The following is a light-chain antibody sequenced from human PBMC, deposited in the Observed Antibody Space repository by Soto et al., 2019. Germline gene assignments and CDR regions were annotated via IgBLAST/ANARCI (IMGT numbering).Light chain of an antibody. CDR3: HQSGISPLT. J-gene: IGKJ3*01. V-gene: IGKV3-20*01. CDR1: QSLHSNF. CDR2: SAS. Sequence: EIVLTQFPGTLSLSPGERATLSCRASQSLHSNFLVWYQQKPGQAPRLLISSASRRATGIPDRFSGSGSGTDFTLTISRLDPEDFAVCYYHQSGISPLTFGPGTRVDVK.